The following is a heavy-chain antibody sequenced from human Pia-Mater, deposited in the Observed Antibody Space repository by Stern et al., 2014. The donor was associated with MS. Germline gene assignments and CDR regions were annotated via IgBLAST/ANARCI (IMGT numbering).Heavy chain of an antibody. CDR1: GYDFRRYA. D-gene: IGHD2-21*01. Sequence: QLVQSGSEWKKPGASVKVSCKASGYDFRRYAMNWVRQAPGQGLEWMGWIHSATGDPLYAQGFEGRFVFSLDTSVRTAYLQIVSLRTEDTAIYYCSSRGAGEFGVSPTGSWGQGTLVTVSS. J-gene: IGHJ5*02. CDR3: SSRGAGEFGVSPTGS. V-gene: IGHV7-4-1*01. CDR2: IHSATGDP.